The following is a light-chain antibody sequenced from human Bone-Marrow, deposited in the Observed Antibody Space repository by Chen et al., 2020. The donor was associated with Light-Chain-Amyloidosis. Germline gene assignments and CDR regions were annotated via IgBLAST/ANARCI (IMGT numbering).Light chain of an antibody. CDR3: QVWDRSSDRPV. J-gene: IGLJ3*02. CDR2: DDR. CDR1: NIGSTS. V-gene: IGLV3-21*02. Sequence: SYVLTPPSSVSVAPGQTAPIACGGNNIGSTSVHGYQPTPGQAPLLFVYDDRDRPSGIPERLSGSNSGNTATLTISRVEAGDEADYYCQVWDRSSDRPVFGGGTKLTVL.